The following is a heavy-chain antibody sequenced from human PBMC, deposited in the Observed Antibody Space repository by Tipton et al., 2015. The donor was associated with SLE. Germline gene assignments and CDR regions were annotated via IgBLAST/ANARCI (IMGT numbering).Heavy chain of an antibody. D-gene: IGHD3-10*01. Sequence: TLSLTCTVSGGSIDSGRNSWNWIRQPAGKALEWIGSIYTSGTTEYNPSLKSRVTISVDTSKNQFSLKLSSVTAADTAVYYCARDSWFGDPWFDPWGQGTLVTVSS. J-gene: IGHJ5*02. CDR3: ARDSWFGDPWFDP. CDR1: GGSIDSGRNS. CDR2: IYTSGTT. V-gene: IGHV4-61*02.